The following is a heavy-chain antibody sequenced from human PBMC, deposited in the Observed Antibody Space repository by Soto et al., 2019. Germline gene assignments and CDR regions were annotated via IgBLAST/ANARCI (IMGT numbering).Heavy chain of an antibody. CDR2: ISYDGSNK. D-gene: IGHD3-10*01. CDR3: ATTYYYGSGSYSFDP. Sequence: GGSLRLSCAASGFTFSSYGMHWVRQAPGKGLEWVAVISYDGSNKYYADSVKGRFTISRDNSKNTLYLQMNSLRAEDTAVYYFATTYYYGSGSYSFDPWGQGTFVTVSS. CDR1: GFTFSSYG. J-gene: IGHJ5*02. V-gene: IGHV3-30*03.